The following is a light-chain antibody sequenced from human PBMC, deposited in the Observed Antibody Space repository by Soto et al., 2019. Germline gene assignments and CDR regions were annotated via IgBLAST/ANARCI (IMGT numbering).Light chain of an antibody. CDR3: GTWDNGLSVGV. V-gene: IGLV1-51*01. CDR1: SSSIGKNY. CDR2: DNN. J-gene: IGLJ3*02. Sequence: QSVLTQPPSVSAAPGQKVTISCSGSSSSIGKNYVSWYQQLPGTAPKLLIYDNNKRPSGIPDRFSGSKSGTSATLGITGLQTGDEADYYCGTWDNGLSVGVFGGGTKLTVL.